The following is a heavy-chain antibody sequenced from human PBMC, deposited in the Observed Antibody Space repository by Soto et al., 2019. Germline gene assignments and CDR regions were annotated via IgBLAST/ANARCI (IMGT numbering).Heavy chain of an antibody. Sequence: SETLSLTCAVYGGSVNGYYWNWIRQPPGKGLEWIGEIYRTGSTNYNPSLKSRVTISLDKSENQFSLKVTSLTAADTAVYYCASRDPGTSVDYWGQGTLVTVSS. J-gene: IGHJ4*02. D-gene: IGHD1-7*01. CDR2: IYRTGST. V-gene: IGHV4-34*01. CDR3: ASRDPGTSVDY. CDR1: GGSVNGYY.